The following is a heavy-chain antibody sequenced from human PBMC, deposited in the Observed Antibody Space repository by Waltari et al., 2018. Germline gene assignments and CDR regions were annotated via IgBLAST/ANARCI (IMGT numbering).Heavy chain of an antibody. CDR2: IKSKTDGGTT. D-gene: IGHD3-3*01. V-gene: IGHV3-15*01. J-gene: IGHJ4*02. CDR3: ATLFGDFWSGYFFDY. Sequence: ELQLVESGGGLVKPGGSLRLSCAASGFTFCNDWMSWVRQAPGKWLVWVGRIKSKTDGGTTDDAATVKGRFTISRDESENTLYLQMNSLKTEDTAVYYCATLFGDFWSGYFFDYWGQGTLVTVSS. CDR1: GFTFCNDW.